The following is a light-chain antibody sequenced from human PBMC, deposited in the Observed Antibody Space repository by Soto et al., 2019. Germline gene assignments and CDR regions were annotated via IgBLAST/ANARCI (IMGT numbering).Light chain of an antibody. CDR1: QGIGST. CDR2: GAS. Sequence: EIVITQSPATLSVSPGEGATLSCRASQGIGSTLAWYQQKPGQTPRLLIYGASTRATGIPDRFSGSGSGTDFTLTISRLEPEDFAVYYCHQYGRSPIYTFGPGTKVDIK. J-gene: IGKJ3*01. CDR3: HQYGRSPIYT. V-gene: IGKV3-20*01.